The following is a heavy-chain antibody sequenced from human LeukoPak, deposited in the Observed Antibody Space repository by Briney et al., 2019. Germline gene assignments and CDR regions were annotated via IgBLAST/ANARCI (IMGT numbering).Heavy chain of an antibody. CDR3: AREGNYYYDSSGYYD. CDR2: IYSGGST. J-gene: IGHJ4*02. CDR1: GFTVSSNY. D-gene: IGHD3-22*01. Sequence: GGSLRLSCAASGFTVSSNYMSWVRQAPGKGLEWVSVIYSGGSTYYADSVKGRFTISRDNSKNTLYLRMNSLRAEDTAVYYCAREGNYYYDSSGYYDWGQGTLVTVSS. V-gene: IGHV3-53*01.